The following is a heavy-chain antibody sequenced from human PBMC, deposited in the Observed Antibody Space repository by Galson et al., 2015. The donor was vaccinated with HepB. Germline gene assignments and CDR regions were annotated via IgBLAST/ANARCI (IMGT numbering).Heavy chain of an antibody. D-gene: IGHD6-19*01. CDR1: GCTFTGYY. CDR2: IDPNSGGT. J-gene: IGHJ6*02. V-gene: IGHV1-2*04. Sequence: SVKVSCKASGCTFTGYYMHWVRQAPGQGLEWMGWIDPNSGGTNYAQKFQGWVTMTRDTSISTAYMELSRLRSDDTAVYYCAFARVGWLGDINYYYGMDVWGQGTTVTVSS. CDR3: AFARVGWLGDINYYYGMDV.